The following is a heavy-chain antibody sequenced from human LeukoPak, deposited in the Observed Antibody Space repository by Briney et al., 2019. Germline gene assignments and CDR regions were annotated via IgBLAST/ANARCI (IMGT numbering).Heavy chain of an antibody. CDR3: ARVSGLGMNEYYQH. J-gene: IGHJ1*01. V-gene: IGHV3-74*01. CDR1: GLTFSNSW. CDR2: INNEGATI. Sequence: GGSLRLSCEASGLTFSNSWMHWVRQAPGKGLVWVSRINNEGATISYADSVKGRFTISRDNAKNTLYLQMNSLRAEDTAVYYCARVSGLGMNEYYQHWGQGTLVTVAS. D-gene: IGHD3-10*01.